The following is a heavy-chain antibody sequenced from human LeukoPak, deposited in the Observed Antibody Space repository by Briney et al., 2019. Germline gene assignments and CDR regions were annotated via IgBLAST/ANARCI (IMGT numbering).Heavy chain of an antibody. D-gene: IGHD2-21*02. CDR2: IYYSGST. Sequence: PSETLSLTCTVSGGSISNGDYYWSWIRQPPGKGLEWIGYIYYSGSTFYNPSLKSRVTISVDTSKNQLSLKLNSVTAADTAIYYCARAPIVVVTASAFDIWGQGTMVTVSS. J-gene: IGHJ3*02. CDR3: ARAPIVVVTASAFDI. V-gene: IGHV4-30-4*01. CDR1: GGSISNGDYY.